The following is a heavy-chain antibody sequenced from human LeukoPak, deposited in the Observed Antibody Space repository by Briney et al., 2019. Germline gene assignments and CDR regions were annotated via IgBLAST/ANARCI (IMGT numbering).Heavy chain of an antibody. V-gene: IGHV3-23*01. CDR3: ARDYTEGITWYYYFDY. J-gene: IGHJ4*02. CDR1: GFTLSRYS. Sequence: GGSLRLSCAASGFTLSRYSMSWVRQAPGKGLEWVAALSVGGGDTYYADSVKGRFTISRDISKSTLYLQMNGLRAEDTATYYCARDYTEGITWYYYFDYWGQGTLVSVSS. CDR2: LSVGGGDT. D-gene: IGHD3-16*01.